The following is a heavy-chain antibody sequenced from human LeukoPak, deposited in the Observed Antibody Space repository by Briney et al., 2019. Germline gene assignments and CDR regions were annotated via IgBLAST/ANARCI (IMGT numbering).Heavy chain of an antibody. CDR3: ARGVRAAAGKPPDY. CDR1: GYTFTSYD. Sequence: GASVKVSCKASGYTFTSYDINWVRQATGQGLEWMGWMNPNSGNTGYAQKFQGRVTITRNTSISTAYMELSSLRSEDTAVYYCARGVRAAAGKPPDYWGQGTLVTVSS. CDR2: MNPNSGNT. J-gene: IGHJ4*02. V-gene: IGHV1-8*03. D-gene: IGHD6-13*01.